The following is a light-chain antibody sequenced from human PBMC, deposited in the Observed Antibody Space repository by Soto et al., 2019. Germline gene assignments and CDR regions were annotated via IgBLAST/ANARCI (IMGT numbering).Light chain of an antibody. V-gene: IGLV1-51*02. CDR2: END. CDR1: SSNIGNNY. Sequence: QSVLTQPPSVSVAPGQRVTISCSGSSSNIGNNYVSWYQQFPGEAPKLLIYENDKRPSGIPDRLSGSKSGTSATLDITGLQTGDEADYYCGTWDSSLSAGLFGGGTKLTVL. J-gene: IGLJ2*01. CDR3: GTWDSSLSAGL.